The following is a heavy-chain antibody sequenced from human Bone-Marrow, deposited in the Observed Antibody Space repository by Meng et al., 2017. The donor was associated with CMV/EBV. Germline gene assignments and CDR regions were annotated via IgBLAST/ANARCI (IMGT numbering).Heavy chain of an antibody. J-gene: IGHJ4*02. CDR3: ARGVPIYCSSTSCHYPLFDY. V-gene: IGHV4-34*01. CDR1: GGSFSGYY. Sequence: QVQLQQWGAGLLKPSETLSLTCAVYGGSFSGYYWSWIRQPPGKGLEWIGEINHSGSTNYNPSLKSRVTISVDTSKNQFSLKLSSVTAADTAVYYCARGVPIYCSSTSCHYPLFDYWGQGTLVTVSS. D-gene: IGHD2-2*01. CDR2: INHSGST.